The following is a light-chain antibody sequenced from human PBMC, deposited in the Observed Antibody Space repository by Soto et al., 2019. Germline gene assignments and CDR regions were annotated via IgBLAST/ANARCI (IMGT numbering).Light chain of an antibody. CDR2: DVS. J-gene: IGLJ1*01. V-gene: IGLV2-14*01. CDR1: SSDVGAYHY. CDR3: SSYTSTSTPHV. Sequence: QSALTQPASVSGSPGQSITISCTGTSSDVGAYHYVSWYQQYPGKAPKLMLYDVSNRPSGVSNRFSGSKPGNTASLTISGLQAEDEADYYCSSYTSTSTPHVFGTGTKVTVL.